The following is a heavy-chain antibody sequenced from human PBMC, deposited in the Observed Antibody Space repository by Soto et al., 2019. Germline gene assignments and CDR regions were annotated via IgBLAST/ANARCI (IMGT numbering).Heavy chain of an antibody. CDR3: AKVWIIAATPRFFDF. D-gene: IGHD2-15*01. V-gene: IGHV4-59*01. J-gene: IGHJ4*02. CDR2: VSSSGTT. CDR1: GGSISSYY. Sequence: PSETLSLTCTVSGGSISSYYWCWIPQPPGKGLECIGYVSSSGTTNYNPPLQSRVTMSVDTSKNQFSLKLTSLTAADTAVYYCAKVWIIAATPRFFDFWGQGVLVTVS.